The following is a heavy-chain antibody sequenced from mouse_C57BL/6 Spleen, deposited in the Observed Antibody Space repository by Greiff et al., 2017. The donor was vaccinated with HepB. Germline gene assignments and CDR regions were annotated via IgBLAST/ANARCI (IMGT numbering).Heavy chain of an antibody. CDR1: GYTFTDYE. Sequence: QVHVKQSGAELVRPGASVTLSCKASGYTFTDYEMHWVKQTPVHGLEWIGAIDPETGGTAYNQKFKGKAILTADKSSSTAYMELRSLTSEDSAVYYCTRRVLFDYWGQGTTLTVSS. CDR3: TRRVLFDY. D-gene: IGHD2-14*01. J-gene: IGHJ2*01. CDR2: IDPETGGT. V-gene: IGHV1-15*01.